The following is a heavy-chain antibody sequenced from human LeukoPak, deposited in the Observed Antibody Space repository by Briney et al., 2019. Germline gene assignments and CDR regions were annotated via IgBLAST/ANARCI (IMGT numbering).Heavy chain of an antibody. CDR1: GYTFTDSY. J-gene: IGHJ4*02. V-gene: IGHV1-2*02. CDR2: INPDSGGT. CDR3: ARGISQPGSWLLDY. D-gene: IGHD2-15*01. Sequence: ASVKVSCKASGYTFTDSYIHWLRQAPGQGLEWVAWINPDSGGTRYAQRVQGRVTMTTDTSLRTAYMEMSSLRSDDTAFFYCARGISQPGSWLLDYWGQGTVVTVSS.